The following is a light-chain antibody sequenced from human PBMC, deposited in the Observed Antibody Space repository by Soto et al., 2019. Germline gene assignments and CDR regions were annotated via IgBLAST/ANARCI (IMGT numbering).Light chain of an antibody. CDR2: DAS. Sequence: EIVLTQSPATLSLSPGERATLSCRASQSVSNFLAWYQQKPGQAPRLLIHDASTRAAGIPARFSGSGSGTDFTLTINSLEPEDVALYYCQQRSIWLTFGGGTKEEIE. V-gene: IGKV3-11*01. J-gene: IGKJ4*01. CDR3: QQRSIWLT. CDR1: QSVSNF.